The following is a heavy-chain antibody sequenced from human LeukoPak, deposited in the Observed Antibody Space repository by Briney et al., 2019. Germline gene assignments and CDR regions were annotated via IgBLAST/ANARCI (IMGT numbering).Heavy chain of an antibody. CDR3: ANHAYHYYFDY. CDR2: ISGSGSDT. V-gene: IGHV3-23*01. D-gene: IGHD1-14*01. J-gene: IGHJ4*02. Sequence: GRSLRLSCAASGFTFSSYAMSWVRQAPGKGLEWVSAISGSGSDTYYADSVKGRFTISRDNSKSTLYLQMNSLRAEDTALYYCANHAYHYYFDYWGQGTLVTVSS. CDR1: GFTFSSYA.